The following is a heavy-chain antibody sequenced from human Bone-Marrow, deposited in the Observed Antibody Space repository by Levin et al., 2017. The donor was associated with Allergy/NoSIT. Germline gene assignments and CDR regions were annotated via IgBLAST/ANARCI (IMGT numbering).Heavy chain of an antibody. CDR2: INPNSGGT. J-gene: IGHJ6*02. CDR3: ARWFGELLGYYGMDV. D-gene: IGHD3-10*01. Sequence: GESLKISCKASGYTFTGYYMHWVRQAPGQGLEWMGWINPNSGGTNYAQKFQGRVTMTRDTSISTAYMELSRLRSDDTAVYYCARWFGELLGYYGMDVWGQGTTVTVSS. V-gene: IGHV1-2*02. CDR1: GYTFTGYY.